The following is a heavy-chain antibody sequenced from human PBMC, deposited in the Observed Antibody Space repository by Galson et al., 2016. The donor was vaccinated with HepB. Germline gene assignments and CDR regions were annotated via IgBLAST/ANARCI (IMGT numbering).Heavy chain of an antibody. CDR2: INNDGSDT. D-gene: IGHD3-3*01. V-gene: IGHV3-74*01. Sequence: SLRLSCAASGFTFSSYWMIWVRQAPGKGLVWVSRINNDGSDTDYADSVKGRFTISRDNSKSTLFLQMNSLRAEDTAIYYCARAGDFWINYWGQGTLVTVSS. CDR1: GFTFSSYW. J-gene: IGHJ4*02. CDR3: ARAGDFWINY.